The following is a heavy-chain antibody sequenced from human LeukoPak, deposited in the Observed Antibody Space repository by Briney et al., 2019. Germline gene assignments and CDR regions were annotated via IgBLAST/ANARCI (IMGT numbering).Heavy chain of an antibody. CDR2: INHSGST. J-gene: IGHJ5*02. CDR1: GGSFSGYY. V-gene: IGHV4-34*01. CDR3: ARHRRGYSYGYAFFATHNWFDP. D-gene: IGHD5-18*01. Sequence: SETLSLTCAVYGGSFSGYYWSWIRQPPGKGLEWIGEINHSGSTNYNPSLKSRVTISVDTSKNQFSLKLSSVTAADTAVYYCARHRRGYSYGYAFFATHNWFDPWGQGTLVTVSS.